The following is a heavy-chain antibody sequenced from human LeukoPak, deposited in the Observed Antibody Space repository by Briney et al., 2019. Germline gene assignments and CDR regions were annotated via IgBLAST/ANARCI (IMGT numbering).Heavy chain of an antibody. CDR2: ISGSGGST. D-gene: IGHD3-10*01. CDR3: AKDQLSLPWFGELEVDY. J-gene: IGHJ4*02. CDR1: GFTFSSYA. Sequence: GGSLRLSCAASGFTFSSYAMSWVRQAPGRGLEWVSAISGSGGSTYYADSVKGRFTISRDNSKNTLYLQMNSLRAEDTAVYYCAKDQLSLPWFGELEVDYWGQGTLVTVSS. V-gene: IGHV3-23*01.